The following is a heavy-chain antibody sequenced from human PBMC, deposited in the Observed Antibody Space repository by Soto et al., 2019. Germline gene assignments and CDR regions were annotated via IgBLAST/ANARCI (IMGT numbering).Heavy chain of an antibody. D-gene: IGHD5-12*01. Sequence: SETLSLTCTASGGSISSYYWSWIRQPPGKGLEWIGYIYYSGSTNYNPSLKSRVTISVDTSKNQFSLKLSSVTAADTAVYYCARVVESGYEWYFDYWGQGTLVTVSS. CDR1: GGSISSYY. J-gene: IGHJ4*02. V-gene: IGHV4-59*01. CDR2: IYYSGST. CDR3: ARVVESGYEWYFDY.